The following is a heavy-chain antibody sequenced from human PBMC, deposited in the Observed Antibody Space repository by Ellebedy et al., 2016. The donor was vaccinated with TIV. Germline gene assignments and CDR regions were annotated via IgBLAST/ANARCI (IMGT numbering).Heavy chain of an antibody. J-gene: IGHJ2*01. CDR2: ISTSSSYI. CDR3: ARKVPAPTTVPPNWYFDL. CDR1: GFTFEDYT. D-gene: IGHD4-17*01. Sequence: GESLKISCGASGFTFEDYTMHWIRQVPGKGLEWVSSISTSSSYIYYADSVKGRFTISRDNAKNSLYLHMNSLRAEDTAVYYCARKVPAPTTVPPNWYFDLWGRGTLVTVSS. V-gene: IGHV3-21*01.